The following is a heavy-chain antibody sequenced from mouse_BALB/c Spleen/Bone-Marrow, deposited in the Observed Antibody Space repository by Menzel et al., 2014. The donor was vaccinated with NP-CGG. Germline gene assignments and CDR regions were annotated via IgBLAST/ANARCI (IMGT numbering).Heavy chain of an antibody. J-gene: IGHJ3*01. CDR2: SRNKAKYYTT. Sequence: EVMLVESGGGLVQPGDSLRLSCATSGFPFSDFYMEWVRQPPGKRLEWIAASRNKAKYYTTEYSASVKGRFIVSRDTSQSVLYLQMNALRAEDTAIYYCARDVGYGNYFVYWGQGTLVTVSA. V-gene: IGHV7-1*02. CDR1: GFPFSDFY. CDR3: ARDVGYGNYFVY. D-gene: IGHD2-10*02.